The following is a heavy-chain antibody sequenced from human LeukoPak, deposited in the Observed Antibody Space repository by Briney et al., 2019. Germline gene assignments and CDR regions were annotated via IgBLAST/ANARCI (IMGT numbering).Heavy chain of an antibody. CDR3: ARVYGSGSFDYYCYYYMDV. CDR2: ISAYNGNT. Sequence: RASVKVSCKASGYTFTSYGISWVRQAPGQGLEWMGWISAYNGNTNYAQKLQGRVTMTTDTSTSTAYMELRSLRSDDTAVYYCARVYGSGSFDYYCYYYMDVWGKGTTVTVSS. J-gene: IGHJ6*03. V-gene: IGHV1-18*01. D-gene: IGHD3-10*01. CDR1: GYTFTSYG.